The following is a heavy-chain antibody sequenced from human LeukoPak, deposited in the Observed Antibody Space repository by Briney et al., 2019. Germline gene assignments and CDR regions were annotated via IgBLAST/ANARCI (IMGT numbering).Heavy chain of an antibody. CDR2: IYYSGST. CDR1: GGSISSYY. V-gene: IGHV4-59*01. D-gene: IGHD2-15*01. Sequence: PSETLSLTCTVSGGSISSYYWSWIRQPPGKGLEWLGYIYYSGSTNYNPSLKSRVTISVDTSKNQFSLKLSSVTAADTAVYYCARGYCSGGSCYSGTFYYYYYGMDVWGQGTTVTVSS. CDR3: ARGYCSGGSCYSGTFYYYYYGMDV. J-gene: IGHJ6*02.